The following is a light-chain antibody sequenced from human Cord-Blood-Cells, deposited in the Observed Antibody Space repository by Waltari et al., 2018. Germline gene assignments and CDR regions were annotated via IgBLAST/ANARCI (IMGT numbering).Light chain of an antibody. J-gene: IGLJ3*02. CDR1: NIGSKS. CDR2: YDS. Sequence: SYVLTQPPSVSVAPGKTARFTCGGNNIGSKSVHWYQQKPGQAPVLVSSYDSDRTPGSAVRFSGSNAGITARLTISRVEAGDEADYLGQVWDSSSDHQGVFGGGTKLTVL. CDR3: QVWDSSSDHQGV. V-gene: IGLV3-21*04.